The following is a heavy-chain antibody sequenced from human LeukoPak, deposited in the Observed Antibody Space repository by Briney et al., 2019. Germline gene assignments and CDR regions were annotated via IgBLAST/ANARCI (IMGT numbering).Heavy chain of an antibody. J-gene: IGHJ6*03. D-gene: IGHD3-3*01. CDR3: AREERLQIYYYYYMDV. Sequence: PGGSLRLSCAAPGFTFSSYGMHWVRQAPGKGLEWVAVIWYDGSNHYYLDSVRGRFTISRDNSKNTLYLQMNSLRAEDTAVYYCAREERLQIYYYYYMDVWGKGTTVTVSS. CDR2: IWYDGSNH. V-gene: IGHV3-33*01. CDR1: GFTFSSYG.